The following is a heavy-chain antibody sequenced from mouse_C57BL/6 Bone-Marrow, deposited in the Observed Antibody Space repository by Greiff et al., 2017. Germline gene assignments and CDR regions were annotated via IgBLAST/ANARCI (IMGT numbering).Heavy chain of an antibody. J-gene: IGHJ1*03. V-gene: IGHV1-15*01. CDR3: TFITSQPNWYFDV. CDR1: GYTFTDYE. D-gene: IGHD1-1*01. CDR2: IDPETGGT. Sequence: VQLQQSGAELVRPGASVTLSCKASGYTFTDYEMHWVKQTPVHGLEWIGAIDPETGGTAYNQKFKGKAILTADKSSSTAYMELRSLTSEDSAVYYCTFITSQPNWYFDVWGTGTTVTVSS.